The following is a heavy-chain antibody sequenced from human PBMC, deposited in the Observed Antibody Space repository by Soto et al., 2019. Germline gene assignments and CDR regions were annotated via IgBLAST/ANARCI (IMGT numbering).Heavy chain of an antibody. CDR1: GFTFSSYW. J-gene: IGHJ4*02. CDR2: IKQDGSEK. Sequence: GGSLRLSCAASGFTFSSYWMSWVRQAPGKGLEWVANIKQDGSEKYYVDSVKGRFTISRDNAKNSLYLQMNSLRAEDTAVYYCARGPLYYYDSSGYQNVDYWGQGTLVTVSS. D-gene: IGHD3-22*01. CDR3: ARGPLYYYDSSGYQNVDY. V-gene: IGHV3-7*01.